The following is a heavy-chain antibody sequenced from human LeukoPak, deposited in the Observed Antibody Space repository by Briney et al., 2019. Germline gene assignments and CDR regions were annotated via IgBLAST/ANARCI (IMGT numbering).Heavy chain of an antibody. CDR3: AKPPTYYYDSSGYYYDY. CDR2: ISGSGGST. J-gene: IGHJ4*02. CDR1: GFTFSSYA. D-gene: IGHD3-22*01. Sequence: GGSLRLSCAASGFTFSSYAMSWVRQAPGKGLEWVSAISGSGGSTYYADSVKGRFTISRDNSKNTLYLQMNSLRAEDTAVYYCAKPPTYYYDSSGYYYDYWGQGTLVTVSS. V-gene: IGHV3-23*01.